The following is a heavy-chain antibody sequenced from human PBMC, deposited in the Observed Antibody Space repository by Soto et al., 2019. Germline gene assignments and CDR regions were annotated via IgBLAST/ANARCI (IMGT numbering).Heavy chain of an antibody. CDR2: IDPTNSYT. J-gene: IGHJ3*01. CDR3: SLNTDSENASDL. CDR1: AHRFTTSW. D-gene: IGHD2-15*01. V-gene: IGHV5-10-1*01. Sequence: LGESLKISCKESAHRFTTSWINWVRQMPGKGLEWMGRIDPTNSYTKYSPSFEGHVTISADKSITTAYLRWSSLRASDTAMYYCSLNTDSENASDLWGQGTMGTVS.